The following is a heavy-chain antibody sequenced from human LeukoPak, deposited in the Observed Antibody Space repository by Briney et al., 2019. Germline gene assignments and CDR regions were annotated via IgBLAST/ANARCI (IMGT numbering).Heavy chain of an antibody. CDR2: IYYSGST. J-gene: IGHJ4*02. V-gene: IGHV4-31*03. Sequence: SQTLSLTCTVSGGSISSGGYYWSWIRQHPGKGLEWIGYIYYSGSTYYNPSLKSRVTISVDTSKNQFSLKLSSVTAADTAVCYCARDNYGSGSYFDYWGQGTLVTVSS. CDR1: GGSISSGGYY. CDR3: ARDNYGSGSYFDY. D-gene: IGHD3-10*01.